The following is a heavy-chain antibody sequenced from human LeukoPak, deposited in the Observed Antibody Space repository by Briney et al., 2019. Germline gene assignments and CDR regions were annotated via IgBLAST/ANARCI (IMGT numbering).Heavy chain of an antibody. CDR3: ASYRGVLDY. Sequence: SETLSLTCAVSGYSISSGYYWGWIRQPPGKGLEWIGSIYHSGSTYYNPSLKSRVTTSVDTSKNQFSLKLSSVTAADTAVYYCASYRGVLDYWGQGTLVTVSS. CDR2: IYHSGST. CDR1: GYSISSGYY. D-gene: IGHD3-10*01. J-gene: IGHJ4*02. V-gene: IGHV4-38-2*01.